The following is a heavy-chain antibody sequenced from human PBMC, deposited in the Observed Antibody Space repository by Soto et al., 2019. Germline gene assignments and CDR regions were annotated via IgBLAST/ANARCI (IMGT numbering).Heavy chain of an antibody. Sequence: SETLSLTCTVAGGSMTRSGYYWGWIRQPPGNELQYIGSVYNNGQTYYNPSLTSPVTISIDTSKNQFSLSLRSVTAADTAVYYCARHNYDSSGYYHYYYGMDVWGQGTTVTVSS. CDR1: GGSMTRSGYY. V-gene: IGHV4-39*01. D-gene: IGHD3-22*01. CDR3: ARHNYDSSGYYHYYYGMDV. J-gene: IGHJ6*02. CDR2: VYNNGQT.